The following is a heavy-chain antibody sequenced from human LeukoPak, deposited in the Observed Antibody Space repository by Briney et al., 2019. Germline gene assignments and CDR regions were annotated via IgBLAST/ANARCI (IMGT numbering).Heavy chain of an antibody. CDR1: GGSVSSGSYY. D-gene: IGHD4-17*01. Sequence: PSETLSLTCTVSGGSVSSGSYYWSWIRQPPGKGLEWIGYIYYSGSTNYNPSLKSRVTISVDTSKNQFSLKLSSVTAADTAVYYCARREVTTWWYFDLWGRGTLVTVSS. J-gene: IGHJ2*01. V-gene: IGHV4-61*01. CDR3: ARREVTTWWYFDL. CDR2: IYYSGST.